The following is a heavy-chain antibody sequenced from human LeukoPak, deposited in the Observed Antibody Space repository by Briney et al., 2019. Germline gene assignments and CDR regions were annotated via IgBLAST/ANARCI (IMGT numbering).Heavy chain of an antibody. Sequence: SETLSLTCTVSGGSISIYYWSWIRQPPGKGLEWIGYIYYSGSTNYNPSLKSRVTISVDTSKNQFSLKLSSVTAADTAVYYCARHDEVRGYSYGFFDYWGQGTLVTVSS. V-gene: IGHV4-59*08. CDR2: IYYSGST. CDR3: ARHDEVRGYSYGFFDY. D-gene: IGHD5-18*01. CDR1: GGSISIYY. J-gene: IGHJ4*02.